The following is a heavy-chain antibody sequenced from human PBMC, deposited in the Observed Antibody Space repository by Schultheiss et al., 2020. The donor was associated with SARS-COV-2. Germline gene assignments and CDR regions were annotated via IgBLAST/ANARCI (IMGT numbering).Heavy chain of an antibody. CDR2: IWYDGSNK. CDR3: ARDTGYCSGGSCYPDCFDY. V-gene: IGHV3-33*01. J-gene: IGHJ4*02. Sequence: GGSLRLSCVASGFTFSSYGMHWVRQAPGKGLEWVAVIWYDGSNKEYADSVKGRFTISRDNAKNSLYLQMNSLRAEDTAVYYCARDTGYCSGGSCYPDCFDYWGQGTLVTVSS. CDR1: GFTFSSYG. D-gene: IGHD2-15*01.